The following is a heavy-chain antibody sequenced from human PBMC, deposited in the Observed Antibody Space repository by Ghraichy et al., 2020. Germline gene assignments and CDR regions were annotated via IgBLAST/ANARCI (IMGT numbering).Heavy chain of an antibody. CDR2: INHSGST. D-gene: IGHD1-26*01. Sequence: SETLSLTCAVYGGSFSGYYWSWIRQPPGKGLEWIGEINHSGSTNYNPSLKSRVTISVDTSKNQFSLKLSSVTAADTAVYYCARARVGAIGLSYWGQGTLVTVSS. V-gene: IGHV4-34*01. CDR3: ARARVGAIGLSY. J-gene: IGHJ4*02. CDR1: GGSFSGYY.